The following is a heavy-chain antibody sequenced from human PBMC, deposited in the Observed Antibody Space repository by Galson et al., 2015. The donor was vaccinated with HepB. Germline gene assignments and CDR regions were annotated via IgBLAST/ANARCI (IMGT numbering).Heavy chain of an antibody. D-gene: IGHD1-26*01. V-gene: IGHV3-64D*06. Sequence: SLRLSCAASGFTFSSYAMHWVRQAPGKGLEYVSAISSNGGSTYYADSVKGRFTISRDNSKNTLYLQMSSLRAEDTAVYYCVKGIMGSYDYFDYWGQGTLVTVSS. CDR3: VKGIMGSYDYFDY. CDR2: ISSNGGST. J-gene: IGHJ4*02. CDR1: GFTFSSYA.